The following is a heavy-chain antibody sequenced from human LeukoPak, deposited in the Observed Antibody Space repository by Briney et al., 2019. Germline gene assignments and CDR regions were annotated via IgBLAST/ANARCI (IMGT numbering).Heavy chain of an antibody. CDR1: GDSISNYY. Sequence: SETLSLTCTVSGDSISNYYWSWIRQTPGKGLEWIGYIHTSGSTYYNPSLKSRVTISVDTSKNQFSLKLSSVTAADTAVYYCARDFGYYDSSGYYYYMDVWGKGTTVTVSS. V-gene: IGHV4-4*09. J-gene: IGHJ6*03. CDR3: ARDFGYYDSSGYYYYMDV. CDR2: IHTSGST. D-gene: IGHD3-22*01.